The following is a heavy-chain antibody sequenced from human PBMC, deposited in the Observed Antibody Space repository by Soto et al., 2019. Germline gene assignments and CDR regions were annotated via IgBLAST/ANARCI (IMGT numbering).Heavy chain of an antibody. CDR3: AKALYSFPNYYCYGMDV. D-gene: IGHD5-18*01. V-gene: IGHV3-23*01. CDR2: ISGSGGST. J-gene: IGHJ6*04. Sequence: EGSLRLSCAASGFTFCSDAMSWVRQAPWQGLEWDSAISGSGGSTYYADSVKGLFTISRDNSKNTLYLQMNSLRAEDTAVYYCAKALYSFPNYYCYGMDVCGKVTTVIVSS. CDR1: GFTFCSDA.